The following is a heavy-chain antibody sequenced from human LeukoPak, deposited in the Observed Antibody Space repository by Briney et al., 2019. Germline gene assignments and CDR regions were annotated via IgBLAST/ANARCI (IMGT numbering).Heavy chain of an antibody. V-gene: IGHV1-24*01. CDR1: GYTLTELS. J-gene: IGHJ4*02. CDR3: ATLSGGRSYYFDY. Sequence: ASGKLSCKVSGYTLTELSMHWVRQAPGKGLEWMGGFHPEDGETIYAQKFQGRVTMTEDTSTDTAYMELSSLRSEDPAVYYCATLSGGRSYYFDYWGQGTLVTVSS. CDR2: FHPEDGET. D-gene: IGHD2-15*01.